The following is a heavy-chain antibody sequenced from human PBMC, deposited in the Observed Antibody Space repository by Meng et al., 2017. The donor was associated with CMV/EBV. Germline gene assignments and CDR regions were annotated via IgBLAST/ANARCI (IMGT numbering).Heavy chain of an antibody. CDR2: SNPISGTS. V-gene: IGHV1-69*12. CDR3: ARDRTMVRGVTGY. Sequence: VQLVQAGAEDKDSGDAVKDACDASGGTYSKHCMRLVPQARGQGLEWMRASNPISGTSNYAQKFQGRVTITADESTSIAYMELRSLESDDTAVYYCARDRTMVRGVTGYWGQGTLVTVSS. D-gene: IGHD3-10*01. CDR1: GGTYSKHC. J-gene: IGHJ4*02.